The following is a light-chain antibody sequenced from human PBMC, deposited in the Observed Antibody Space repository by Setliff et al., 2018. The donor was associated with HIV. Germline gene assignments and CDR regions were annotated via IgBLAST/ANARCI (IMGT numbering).Light chain of an antibody. Sequence: QSVLTQPASVSGSPGQSITISCTGTSSDVGSYNLVSWYQQHPGKAPKLMIYEVSKRPSGVSNRFSGSKSGNTASLTISGLQAEDGADYYCCSYAGSSTYVFGTGTKGTVL. CDR2: EVS. CDR1: SSDVGSYNL. CDR3: CSYAGSSTYV. V-gene: IGLV2-23*02. J-gene: IGLJ1*01.